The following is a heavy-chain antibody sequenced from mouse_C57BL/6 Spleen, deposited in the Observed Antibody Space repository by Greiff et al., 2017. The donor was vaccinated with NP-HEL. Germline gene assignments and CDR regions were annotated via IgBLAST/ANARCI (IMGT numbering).Heavy chain of an antibody. CDR1: GISITTGNYR. CDR2: LYYSGTI. CDR3: ARDRYYYGSSYKGYFDV. J-gene: IGHJ1*03. V-gene: IGHV3-5*01. D-gene: IGHD1-1*01. Sequence: VQLKESGPGLVKPSQTVFLTCTVTGISITTGNYRWSWIRQFPGNKLEWIGYLYYSGTITSNPSLTSRTTITRDTPKNQFFLEMNSLTAEDTATYYCARDRYYYGSSYKGYFDVWGTGTTVTVSS.